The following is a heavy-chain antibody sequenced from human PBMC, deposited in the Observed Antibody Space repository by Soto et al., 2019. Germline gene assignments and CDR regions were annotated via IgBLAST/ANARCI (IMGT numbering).Heavy chain of an antibody. CDR2: IKSETDGGTT. D-gene: IGHD2-15*01. J-gene: IGHJ4*02. CDR1: GFTFTNAW. V-gene: IGHV3-15*07. Sequence: EVQLVESGGGLVKPGGSLRLSCAASGFTFTNAWMNWVRQAPGKGLEWVGRIKSETDGGTTDYATPVKGRFDISRDDSKHTLYLQMNSLKTEDTAVYFCTTGIRALIGAARWWYWGPGTLVTVSS. CDR3: TTGIRALIGAARWWY.